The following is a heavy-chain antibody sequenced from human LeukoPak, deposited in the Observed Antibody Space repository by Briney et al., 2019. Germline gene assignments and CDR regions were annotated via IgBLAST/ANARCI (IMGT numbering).Heavy chain of an antibody. V-gene: IGHV4-4*07. Sequence: SSETLSLTCTLSGGSISSYYWSWIRQPAGKELEWIGRIYTSGSTNYNPSLKSRVTISVDTSKNQFSLKLSSVTAADTAVYYCARVKFTRCGGDCYRYYFDYWGQGTLVTVSS. CDR2: IYTSGST. CDR1: GGSISSYY. D-gene: IGHD2-21*02. J-gene: IGHJ4*02. CDR3: ARVKFTRCGGDCYRYYFDY.